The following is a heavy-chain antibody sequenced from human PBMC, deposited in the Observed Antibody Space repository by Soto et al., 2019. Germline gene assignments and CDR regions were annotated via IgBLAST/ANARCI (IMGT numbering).Heavy chain of an antibody. D-gene: IGHD6-6*01. CDR1: GFTYSSYA. V-gene: IGHV3-23*01. CDR2: ISGSSGST. Sequence: VQLLESGGGLVQPGGSLRLSCAASGFTYSSYAMNWVRQAPGKGLEWVSAISGSSGSTYYADSVKGRFTISRDNSKNTLYLEMNSLRAEDTAVYYSAKEGSSSSHFDYWGQGTLVTISS. J-gene: IGHJ4*02. CDR3: AKEGSSSSHFDY.